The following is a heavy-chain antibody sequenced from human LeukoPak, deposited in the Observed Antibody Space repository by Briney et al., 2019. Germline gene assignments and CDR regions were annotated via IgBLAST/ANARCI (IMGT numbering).Heavy chain of an antibody. CDR3: ARDPGMDSSSWYVDHYCYGMDV. Sequence: SVKVSCKASGGTFSGYAISWVRQAPGQGLEWMGRIIPILGIANYAQKFQGRVTITADKSTSTAYMELSSLRSEDTAVYYCARDPGMDSSSWYVDHYCYGMDVWGQGTTVTVSS. J-gene: IGHJ6*02. V-gene: IGHV1-69*04. CDR1: GGTFSGYA. D-gene: IGHD6-13*01. CDR2: IIPILGIA.